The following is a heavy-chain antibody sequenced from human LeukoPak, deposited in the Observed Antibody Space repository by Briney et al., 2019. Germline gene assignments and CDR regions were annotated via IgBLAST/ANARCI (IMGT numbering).Heavy chain of an antibody. J-gene: IGHJ4*02. V-gene: IGHV3-15*04. Sequence: KPGGSLRLSCAASGFTFSYAWMTWVRQGPGKGLEWVGRIAVRSDGGTTDYAAPVKGRFTISRDDSKSTLYLQMDSLQTEDTAVYYCASLVGFSLYYWGQGTLVTVSS. CDR3: ASLVGFSLYY. D-gene: IGHD1-26*01. CDR1: GFTFSYAW. CDR2: IAVRSDGGTT.